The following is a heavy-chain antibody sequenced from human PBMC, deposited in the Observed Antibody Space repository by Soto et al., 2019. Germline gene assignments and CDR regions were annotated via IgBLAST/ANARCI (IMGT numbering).Heavy chain of an antibody. J-gene: IGHJ5*02. D-gene: IGHD6-13*01. CDR2: ITGSGSTT. V-gene: IGHV3-23*01. CDR3: AKDFTAYLSSWFHL. Sequence: EVQLLESGGGLVQPGGSLRLSCAASEFTFSSNAMHWVRQAPWKGLEWVSGITGSGSTTFYADSVKGRFTISRDNSKNTLYLHMSSLRAEDTAIYYCAKDFTAYLSSWFHLWGQGTLVTVSS. CDR1: EFTFSSNA.